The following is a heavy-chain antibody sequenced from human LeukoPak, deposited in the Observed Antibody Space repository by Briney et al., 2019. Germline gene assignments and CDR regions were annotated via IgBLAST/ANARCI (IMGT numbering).Heavy chain of an antibody. Sequence: GGSLRLSCAASGFTFSSYWMNWVRQAPGKGLEWVANIKQDGSEKYYVDSVKGRFTISRDNAKNSLYLQMDSLRADDMAVYYCAKDQTWEAQHLGYFDYWGQGTLVTVSS. D-gene: IGHD1-26*01. CDR3: AKDQTWEAQHLGYFDY. V-gene: IGHV3-7*01. CDR1: GFTFSSYW. CDR2: IKQDGSEK. J-gene: IGHJ4*02.